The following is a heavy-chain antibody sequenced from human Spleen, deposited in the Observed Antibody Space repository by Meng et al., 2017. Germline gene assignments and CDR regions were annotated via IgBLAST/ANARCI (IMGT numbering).Heavy chain of an antibody. CDR1: GYTFTSYA. V-gene: IGHV1-3*01. Sequence: QVQLVQSGAEVKKPGDSVKVSCKASGYTFTSYAIHWVRQAPGQRLEWMGWINAGNGNTKYSQKFQGRVTITRDTSASTAYMELSNLRSEDTAVYYCARSSSGSVDWFDPWGQGTLVTVSS. D-gene: IGHD6-19*01. CDR3: ARSSSGSVDWFDP. CDR2: INAGNGNT. J-gene: IGHJ5*02.